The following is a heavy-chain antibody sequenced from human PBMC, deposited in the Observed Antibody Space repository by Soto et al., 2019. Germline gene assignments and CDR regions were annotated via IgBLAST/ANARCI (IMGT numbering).Heavy chain of an antibody. D-gene: IGHD3-10*01. CDR1: GFTFITYD. V-gene: IGHV3-23*01. CDR2: ISGSDGST. J-gene: IGHJ5*02. Sequence: GGSLRLSCAASGFTFITYDMNWVLQAPWKGLEWVSIISGSDGSTHYAESVKGRLIISRDKSKNTVDLQMNSLRAEDTAVYYCAKVGPYDSGSDMFRYNWFGHWGPGTLVTVSS. CDR3: AKVGPYDSGSDMFRYNWFGH.